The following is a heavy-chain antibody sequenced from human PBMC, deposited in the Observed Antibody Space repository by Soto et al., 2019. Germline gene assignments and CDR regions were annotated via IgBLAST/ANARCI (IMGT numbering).Heavy chain of an antibody. D-gene: IGHD2-15*01. Sequence: GASVKVSCKASGGTFSSYTISWVRQAPGQGLEWMGRIIPILGIANYAQKFQGRVTITADKSTSTAYMELSSLRSEDTAVYYCARGVVVVAATHDYYYYMDVWGKGTTVTVSS. V-gene: IGHV1-69*02. CDR3: ARGVVVVAATHDYYYYMDV. J-gene: IGHJ6*03. CDR1: GGTFSSYT. CDR2: IIPILGIA.